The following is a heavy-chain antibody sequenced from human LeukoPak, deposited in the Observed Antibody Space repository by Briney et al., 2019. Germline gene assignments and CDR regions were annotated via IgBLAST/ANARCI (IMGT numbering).Heavy chain of an antibody. D-gene: IGHD2-2*01. V-gene: IGHV3-21*04. CDR2: ISGNSRYI. J-gene: IGHJ4*02. CDR3: ASPGSSRYCSSTSCYLEDY. CDR1: GFTFSTYS. Sequence: GGSLRLSCAASGFTFSTYSMNWVRHAPGKGLEWVSSISGNSRYIYYADSVKGRFTISRDNSKNTLYLQMNSLRAEDTAVYYCASPGSSRYCSSTSCYLEDYWGQGTLVTVSS.